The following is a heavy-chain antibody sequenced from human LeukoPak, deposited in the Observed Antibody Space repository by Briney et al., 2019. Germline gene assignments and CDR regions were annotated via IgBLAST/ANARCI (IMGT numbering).Heavy chain of an antibody. CDR3: ARANPADFNL. V-gene: IGHV3-30*03. J-gene: IGHJ2*01. D-gene: IGHD1-14*01. Sequence: GGSLRLSCAPSGFTFSRHGMHWVRQAPGKGLEWVAIISNDGSRKYYAHSVEGRFTISRDNAKNTLHLQMNSLRDDDTAVYYCARANPADFNLWGRGTLVTISS. CDR1: GFTFSRHG. CDR2: ISNDGSRK.